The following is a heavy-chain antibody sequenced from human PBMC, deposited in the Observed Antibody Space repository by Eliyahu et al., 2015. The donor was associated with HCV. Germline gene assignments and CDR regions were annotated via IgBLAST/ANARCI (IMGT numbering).Heavy chain of an antibody. CDR1: GYTFTGYF. CDR3: ARAQGIGPNAFDI. Sequence: QVQLVQSGAEVKKPGASVKVSCKASGYTFTGYFMHWVRQAPGQGLEWMGWINPNSGGTNYAQKFQGRVTMTRDTSISTASMELSRLRSDDTAVYSCARAQGIGPNAFDIWGQGTMVTVSS. V-gene: IGHV1-2*02. CDR2: INPNSGGT. D-gene: IGHD2-15*01. J-gene: IGHJ3*02.